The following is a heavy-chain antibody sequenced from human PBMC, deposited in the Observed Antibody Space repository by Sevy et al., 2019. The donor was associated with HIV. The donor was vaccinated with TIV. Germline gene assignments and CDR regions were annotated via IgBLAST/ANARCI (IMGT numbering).Heavy chain of an antibody. CDR3: ARHRPPDV. V-gene: IGHV5-10-1*01. J-gene: IGHJ6*02. Sequence: GESLKISCKGSGYSFTSYWIIWVRQMPGKGLEWMGRIDPSDSYTNYSPSFKGHVTILSDKSISTAYLQWSSLKASDIAMYYCARHRPPDVWGQGTTVTVSS. CDR2: IDPSDSYT. CDR1: GYSFTSYW.